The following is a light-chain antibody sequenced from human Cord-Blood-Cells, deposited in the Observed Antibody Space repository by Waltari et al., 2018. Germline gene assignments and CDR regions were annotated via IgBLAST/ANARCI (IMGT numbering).Light chain of an antibody. J-gene: IGLJ2*01. V-gene: IGLV2-8*01. CDR1: STDVGGYNY. CDR3: SSYAGSNNVV. Sequence: QSALTQPPSASGSPGQSITISCTGPSTDVGGYNYVSWYQPHPGKAPKLMIYEVSKRPSGVSDRFSGSKSGNTASLTVSGLQAEDEADYYCSSYAGSNNVVFGGGTKLTVL. CDR2: EVS.